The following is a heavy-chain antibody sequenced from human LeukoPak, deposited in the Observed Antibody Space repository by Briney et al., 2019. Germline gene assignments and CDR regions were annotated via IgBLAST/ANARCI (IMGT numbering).Heavy chain of an antibody. D-gene: IGHD5-12*01. CDR2: IYYSGST. V-gene: IGHV4-59*08. Sequence: SGTLSLTCTVSGGSISPYYWSWIRQAPGKGLEWIGYIYYSGSTNYNSSLKSRVTISLDTSNNQFSLILKSVTAADTAVYYCARRPYGGYDYWGQGTLVTVSS. J-gene: IGHJ4*02. CDR3: ARRPYGGYDY. CDR1: GGSISPYY.